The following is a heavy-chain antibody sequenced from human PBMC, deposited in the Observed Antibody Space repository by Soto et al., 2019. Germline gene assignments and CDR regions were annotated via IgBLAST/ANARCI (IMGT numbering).Heavy chain of an antibody. CDR3: ARHVYYDVLKKNY. J-gene: IGHJ4*02. D-gene: IGHD3-9*01. CDR1: GYRFTNYW. Sequence: PGESLKISCKGSGYRFTNYWIGWVRQMPGKGLEWMGIIYPGDSDTRYSPSFQGQVTISADKSINTAYLQWSSLKASDIAMYYCARHVYYDVLKKNYWGQGTLVTVSS. V-gene: IGHV5-51*01. CDR2: IYPGDSDT.